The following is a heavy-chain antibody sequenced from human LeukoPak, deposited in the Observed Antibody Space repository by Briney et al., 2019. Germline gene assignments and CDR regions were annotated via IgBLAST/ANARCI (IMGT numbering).Heavy chain of an antibody. CDR2: IYTSGST. Sequence: PSETLSLTCTASGGSISSGSYYWSWIRQPAGKGLEWIGRIYTSGSTNYNPSLKSRVTISVDTSKNQFSLKLSSVTAADTAVYYCARVVGYYFDYWGQGTLVTVSS. CDR1: GGSISSGSYY. J-gene: IGHJ4*02. CDR3: ARVVGYYFDY. V-gene: IGHV4-61*02. D-gene: IGHD3-10*01.